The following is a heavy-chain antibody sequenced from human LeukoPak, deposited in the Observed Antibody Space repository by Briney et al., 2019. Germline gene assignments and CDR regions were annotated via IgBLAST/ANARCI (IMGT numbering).Heavy chain of an antibody. CDR1: GFSLSTSGMC. CDR2: IDWDDDK. Sequence: SGPALVKPTQTLTLTCTFSGFSLSTSGMCVSWIRQPPGKALEWLARIDWDDDKYYSTSLKTRLTISKDTSKNQVVLTMTNMDPVDTATYYCARILFAAAGTGYFDYWGQGTLVTVSS. CDR3: ARILFAAAGTGYFDY. V-gene: IGHV2-70*11. J-gene: IGHJ4*02. D-gene: IGHD6-13*01.